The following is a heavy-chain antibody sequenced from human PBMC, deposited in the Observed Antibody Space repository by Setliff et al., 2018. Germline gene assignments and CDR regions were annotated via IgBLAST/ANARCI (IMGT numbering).Heavy chain of an antibody. CDR1: GFTFSSHG. Sequence: PGGSLRLSCVASGFTFSSHGMTWVRLAPGKGLEWISYISTSSSTIYNADSVKGRFTISRDNAKNTVYLQMNSLRGDDTAVYHCGRTQVVPASTYSMDYWGQGTLVTVSS. J-gene: IGHJ4*02. D-gene: IGHD2-2*01. CDR2: ISTSSSTI. V-gene: IGHV3-48*04. CDR3: GRTQVVPASTYSMDY.